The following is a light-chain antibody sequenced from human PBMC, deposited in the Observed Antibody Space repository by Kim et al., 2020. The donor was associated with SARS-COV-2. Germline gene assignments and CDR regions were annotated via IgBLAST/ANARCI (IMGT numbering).Light chain of an antibody. CDR1: QDISNS. CDR2: LAS. V-gene: IGKV1-16*02. J-gene: IGKJ5*01. Sequence: ASVGDRVTLPCRASQDISNSLAWFQQKPGKAPKSLIYLASRLQSGVPSKFSGSGFGTDFTLTISSLQPEDIATYYCQQYKTYPITFGQGTRLEIK. CDR3: QQYKTYPIT.